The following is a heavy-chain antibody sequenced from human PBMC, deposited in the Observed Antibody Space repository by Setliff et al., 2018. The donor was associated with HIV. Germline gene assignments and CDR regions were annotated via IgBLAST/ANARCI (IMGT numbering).Heavy chain of an antibody. CDR1: GGSFSGTY. CDR2: ISHSGNA. Sequence: LSLTCAVYGGSFSGTYWSWIRQPPGKGLEWIGEISHSGNANSDFSLKSRVTTSVATSRKQFSLNLTSVTDADTAIYYCASRPYSSTWYQIWGQGTMVTVSS. CDR3: ASRPYSSTWYQI. V-gene: IGHV4-34*01. J-gene: IGHJ3*02. D-gene: IGHD6-13*01.